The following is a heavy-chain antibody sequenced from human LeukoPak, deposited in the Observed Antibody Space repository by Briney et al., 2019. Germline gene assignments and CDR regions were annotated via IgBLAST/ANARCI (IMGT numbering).Heavy chain of an antibody. CDR2: IYHSGST. CDR1: GGSISSGGYY. D-gene: IGHD1-26*01. J-gene: IGHJ4*02. CDR3: ARSQAGSYRNFDY. Sequence: PSGTLSLTCTVSGGSISSGGYYWSWIRQPPGKGLEWIGYIYHSGSTYYNPSLKSRVTISVDRSKNQFSLKLSSVTAADTAVYYCARSQAGSYRNFDYWGQGTLVTVSS. V-gene: IGHV4-30-2*01.